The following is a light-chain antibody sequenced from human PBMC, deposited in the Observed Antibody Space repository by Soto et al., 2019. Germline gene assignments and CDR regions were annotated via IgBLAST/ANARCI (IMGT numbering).Light chain of an antibody. V-gene: IGLV1-47*01. Sequence: QSVLTQTPSVSGTPGQRVTFSCSGSTSNIGSNYVYWYQQLPGAAPRLLIYRNTQRPSGVPDRFSGSKSGTSASLAISGLRSEDEADYYCAAWDDSLSGAVFGGGTQLTVL. CDR3: AAWDDSLSGAV. CDR1: TSNIGSNY. CDR2: RNT. J-gene: IGLJ7*01.